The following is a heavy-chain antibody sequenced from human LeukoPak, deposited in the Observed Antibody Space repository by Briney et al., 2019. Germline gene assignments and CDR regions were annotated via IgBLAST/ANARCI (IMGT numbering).Heavy chain of an antibody. D-gene: IGHD3-9*01. Sequence: GGSLRLSCAASGFTFSGSAMHWVRQASGKGLEWVGRIRSKANSYATAYAASVKGRFTIARDDSKNTAYLHMNSLKTEDTAVYYCTRQDILTGYYPEPFDYWGQGTLVTVSS. J-gene: IGHJ4*02. CDR3: TRQDILTGYYPEPFDY. CDR2: IRSKANSYAT. V-gene: IGHV3-73*01. CDR1: GFTFSGSA.